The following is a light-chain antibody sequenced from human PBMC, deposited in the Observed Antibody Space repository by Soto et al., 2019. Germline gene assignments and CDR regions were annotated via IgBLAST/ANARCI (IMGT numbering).Light chain of an antibody. Sequence: QSVLTQPPSASGSPGQSVTISCTGTSSDVGAYHYVSWYQQHPGKAPKLIIYEVSERPSGVPDRFSGSTSGNTASLAVSGLRAEEEADYLCSSFAGSHIPVAFGERTKLPLL. V-gene: IGLV2-8*01. J-gene: IGLJ3*02. CDR3: SSFAGSHIPVA. CDR1: SSDVGAYHY. CDR2: EVS.